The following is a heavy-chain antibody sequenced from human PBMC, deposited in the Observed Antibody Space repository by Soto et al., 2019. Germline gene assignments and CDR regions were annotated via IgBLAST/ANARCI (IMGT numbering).Heavy chain of an antibody. CDR3: AKNRACSGTACIGVLDL. CDR1: GGSISSFY. CDR2: IFPSGST. Sequence: PSETLSLTCTVSGGSISSFYWSWIRQPPGKGLEWIGYIFPSGSTNYSPSLKSRVTISVDTSKNLFSLKLGSVTTADTALYYCAKNRACSGTACIGVLDLWGQGTLVTVSS. J-gene: IGHJ5*02. V-gene: IGHV4-59*01. D-gene: IGHD2-15*01.